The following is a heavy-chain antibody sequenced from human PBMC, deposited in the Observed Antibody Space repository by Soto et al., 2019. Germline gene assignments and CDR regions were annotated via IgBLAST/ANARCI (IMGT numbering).Heavy chain of an antibody. D-gene: IGHD5-12*01. Sequence: GGSLRLSCAASGFTFSSYSMNWVRQAPGKGLEWVSSISSSSSYIYYADSVKGRFTISRDNAKNSLYLQMNSLRAEDTAVYYCARDARVSGYDIDYWGQGTLVTVSS. CDR2: ISSSSSYI. CDR3: ARDARVSGYDIDY. J-gene: IGHJ4*02. V-gene: IGHV3-21*01. CDR1: GFTFSSYS.